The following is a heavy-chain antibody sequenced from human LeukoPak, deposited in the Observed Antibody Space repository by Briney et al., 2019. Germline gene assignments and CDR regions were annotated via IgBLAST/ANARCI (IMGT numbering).Heavy chain of an antibody. D-gene: IGHD2-21*01. CDR2: IYYSGST. J-gene: IGHJ6*02. V-gene: IGHV4-59*01. CDR3: ARFSVWYYYYGMDV. CDR1: GCSISSYY. Sequence: SETLSLTCTVSGCSISSYYWSWIRQPPGKGLEWIGYIYYSGSTNYNPSLKSRVTISVDTSKNQFSLKLSSVTAAHTAVYYCARFSVWYYYYGMDVWGQGTTVTVSS.